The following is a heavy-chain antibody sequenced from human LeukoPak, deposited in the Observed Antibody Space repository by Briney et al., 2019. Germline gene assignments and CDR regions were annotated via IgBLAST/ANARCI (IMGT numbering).Heavy chain of an antibody. CDR2: ISHDGSNK. D-gene: IGHD6-13*01. CDR1: GFTFSSYA. V-gene: IGHV3-30*04. CDR3: AGSSSWYGGWFDP. Sequence: GGSLRLSCAASGFTFSSYAMHWVRQAPGKGLEWVAVISHDGSNKYYADSVKGRFTISRDNSKNTLYLQMNSLRAEDTAVYYCAGSSSWYGGWFDPWGQGTLVTVSS. J-gene: IGHJ5*02.